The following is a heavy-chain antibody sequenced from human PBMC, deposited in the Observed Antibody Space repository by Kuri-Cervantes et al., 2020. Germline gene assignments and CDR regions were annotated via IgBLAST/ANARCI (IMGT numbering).Heavy chain of an antibody. J-gene: IGHJ6*03. CDR3: ARSGKYYDFWSGYYHPDLDYYYYMDV. D-gene: IGHD3-3*01. Sequence: SVKVSCKASGHTFTYRYLHWVRQAPGQALEWMGGIIPIFGTANYAQKFQGRVTITADKSTSTAYMELSSLRSEDTAVYYCARSGKYYDFWSGYYHPDLDYYYYMDVWGKGTTVTVSS. CDR2: IIPIFGTA. V-gene: IGHV1-69*06. CDR1: GHTFTYRY.